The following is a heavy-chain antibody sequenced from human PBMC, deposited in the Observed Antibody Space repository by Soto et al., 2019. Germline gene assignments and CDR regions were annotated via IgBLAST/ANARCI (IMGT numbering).Heavy chain of an antibody. Sequence: SETLSLTCTVSGGSISGSSYYWGWVRQPPGKGLEWIGSIYYSGSTYYNPPLKSRVTVSVDTSKNQFSLKLGSVTAADTAVYYCARSAGYCSSTNCHVSWFDPWGQGTLVTVSS. V-gene: IGHV4-39*01. CDR3: ARSAGYCSSTNCHVSWFDP. J-gene: IGHJ5*02. D-gene: IGHD2-2*01. CDR1: GGSISGSSYY. CDR2: IYYSGST.